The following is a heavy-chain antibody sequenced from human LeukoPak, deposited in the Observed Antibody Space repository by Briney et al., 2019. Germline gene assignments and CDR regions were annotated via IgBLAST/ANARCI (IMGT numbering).Heavy chain of an antibody. D-gene: IGHD1-1*01. CDR1: GGSISSYY. J-gene: IGHJ4*02. CDR2: IYYSGST. Sequence: HSETLSLTCTVSGGSISSYYWSWIRQPPGKGLEWIGYIYYSGSTNYNPSLKSRVTISVDKSKNQFSLKLSSVTAADTAVYYCARWERAYFDYWGQGTLVTVSS. CDR3: ARWERAYFDY. V-gene: IGHV4-59*12.